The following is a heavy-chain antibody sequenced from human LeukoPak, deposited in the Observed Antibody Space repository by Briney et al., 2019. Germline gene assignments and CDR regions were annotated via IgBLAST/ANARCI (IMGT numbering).Heavy chain of an antibody. CDR1: GYTFTSYY. CDR2: INPSGGST. Sequence: ASVKVSCKASGYTFTSYYMHWVRQAPGQGLEWMGIINPSGGSTSYAQKFQGRVTMTRDTSTSTVYMELSSLRSEDTAVYYCARDPRIAEAVKVFDYWGQGALVTVSS. CDR3: ARDPRIAEAVKVFDY. D-gene: IGHD6-19*01. V-gene: IGHV1-46*01. J-gene: IGHJ4*02.